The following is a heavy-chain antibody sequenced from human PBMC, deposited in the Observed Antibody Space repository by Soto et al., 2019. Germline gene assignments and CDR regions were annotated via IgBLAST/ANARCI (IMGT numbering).Heavy chain of an antibody. V-gene: IGHV4-34*01. D-gene: IGHD1-7*01. CDR1: GESFSGYY. J-gene: IGHJ6*02. Sequence: SETLSLTCVVSGESFSGYYWSCIRQTPWMGLEWIGGVDHRGSTTYNPSLKNRASISIDSSKNLFSLELTSVTAADTALYFCARYEYGNSLYGVDVWGQGTRVTVSS. CDR3: ARYEYGNSLYGVDV. CDR2: VDHRGST.